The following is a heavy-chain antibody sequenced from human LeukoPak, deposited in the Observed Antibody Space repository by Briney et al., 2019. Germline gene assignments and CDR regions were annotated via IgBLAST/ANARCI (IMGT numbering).Heavy chain of an antibody. J-gene: IGHJ4*02. CDR2: ISYDGSNK. V-gene: IGHV3-30*18. Sequence: PGGSLRLSCAASGFTFSKYDMSWVRQAPGKGLEWVAVISYDGSNKYYADSVKGRFTISRDNSKNTLYLQMNSLRAEDTAVYYCAKDYYGSGSYYPGDYWGQGTLVTVSS. CDR1: GFTFSKYD. D-gene: IGHD3-10*01. CDR3: AKDYYGSGSYYPGDY.